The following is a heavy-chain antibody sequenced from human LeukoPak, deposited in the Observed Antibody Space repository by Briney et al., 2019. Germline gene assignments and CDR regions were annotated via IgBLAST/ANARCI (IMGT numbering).Heavy chain of an antibody. V-gene: IGHV3-74*01. D-gene: IGHD5-18*01. CDR3: ARSEGTTWIQLWSPFDY. Sequence: PGGSLRLSCAASGFTFSGYWMHWVRHAPGKGLVWVSRINSDGSSTIYADSVKGRFTISRDNAKNTLYLQMNSLRAEDTAVYYCARSEGTTWIQLWSPFDYWGQGTLVTVSS. CDR2: INSDGSST. J-gene: IGHJ4*02. CDR1: GFTFSGYW.